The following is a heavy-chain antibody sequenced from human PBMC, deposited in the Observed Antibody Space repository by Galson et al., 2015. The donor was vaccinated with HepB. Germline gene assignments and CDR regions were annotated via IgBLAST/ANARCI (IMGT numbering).Heavy chain of an antibody. CDR1: EFTFSSYE. J-gene: IGHJ4*02. D-gene: IGHD3-16*01. Sequence: SLRLSCAASEFTFSSYEMNWVRQAPGKGLEWVSYIISSGRTTYYADSVKGRFTISRDNAKNSLYLQMNSLRAEDTAVYYCASGGLYYDYWGQGTLVTVSS. V-gene: IGHV3-48*03. CDR2: IISSGRTT. CDR3: ASGGLYYDY.